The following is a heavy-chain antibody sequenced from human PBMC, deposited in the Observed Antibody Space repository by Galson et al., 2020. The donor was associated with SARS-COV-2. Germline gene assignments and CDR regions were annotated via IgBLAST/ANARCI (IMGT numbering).Heavy chain of an antibody. J-gene: IGHJ5*02. CDR2: IYYSGST. CDR1: GGSISSYY. CDR3: ARTLVPAAPYGNFDP. Sequence: ASETLSLTCTVSGGSISSYYWSWIRQPPGKGLEWIGYIYYSGSTNYNPSLKSRVTISVDTSKNQFSLKLSSVTAADTAVYYCARTLVPAAPYGNFDPWGQGTLVTVSS. V-gene: IGHV4-59*08. D-gene: IGHD2-2*01.